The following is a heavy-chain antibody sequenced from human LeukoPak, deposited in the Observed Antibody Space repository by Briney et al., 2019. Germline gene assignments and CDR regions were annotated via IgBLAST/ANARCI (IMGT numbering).Heavy chain of an antibody. CDR1: GFTVSSCS. Sequence: GVSLRLSCAASGFTVSSCSMNWVRQAPGKGLEWVSSISSSSSYIYYADSVKGRFTISRDNAKNSLYLQMNSLRAEDTAVYYCARVLGYSGYDLVDYWGQGTLVTVSS. V-gene: IGHV3-21*01. D-gene: IGHD5-12*01. J-gene: IGHJ4*02. CDR3: ARVLGYSGYDLVDY. CDR2: ISSSSSYI.